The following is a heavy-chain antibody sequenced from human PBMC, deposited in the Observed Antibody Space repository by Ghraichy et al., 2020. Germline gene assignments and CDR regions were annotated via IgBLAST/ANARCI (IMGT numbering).Heavy chain of an antibody. CDR2: ISSTGGST. CDR3: AKVQHYFGSGSYYNFDY. V-gene: IGHV3-23*01. J-gene: IGHJ4*02. Sequence: GGSLRLSCAASGFTFSSYAMSWVRQAPGKGLEWVSAISSTGGSTHYADSVKGLFTISRDNSKNTLYLQMNSLRAEDTAVYYCAKVQHYFGSGSYYNFDYWGQGTLVTVSS. D-gene: IGHD3-10*01. CDR1: GFTFSSYA.